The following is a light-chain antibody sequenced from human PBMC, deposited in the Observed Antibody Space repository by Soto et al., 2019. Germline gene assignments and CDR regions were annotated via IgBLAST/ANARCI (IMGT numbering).Light chain of an antibody. CDR2: DAS. CDR3: QQYKSYWK. CDR1: QRISTW. V-gene: IGKV1-5*01. J-gene: IGKJ1*01. Sequence: DIQRTRSRSSLSASVGAVVTINCRASQRISTWLAWYQQKPGKAPKLLISDASSLETGVTSRFRGSGSGIEFPLKINSLQPDDFAPYYCQQYKSYWKFGQGTKVDIK.